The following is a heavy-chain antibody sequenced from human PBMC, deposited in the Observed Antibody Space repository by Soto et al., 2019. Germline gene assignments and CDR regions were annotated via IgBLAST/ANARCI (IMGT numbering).Heavy chain of an antibody. CDR3: AKRAVGIYFDY. CDR1: GFTFSSYA. V-gene: IGHV3-23*01. CDR2: ISGSGGST. J-gene: IGHJ4*02. Sequence: EVQLLESGGGLVQPGGSLRLSCAVSGFTFSSYAMNWVRQAPGKGVEWVSVISGSGGSTYYADSVKGRFTISRDNSKNTLYLQMNSLRAVDTAVYYCAKRAVGIYFDYWGQGTLVTVSS. D-gene: IGHD6-13*01.